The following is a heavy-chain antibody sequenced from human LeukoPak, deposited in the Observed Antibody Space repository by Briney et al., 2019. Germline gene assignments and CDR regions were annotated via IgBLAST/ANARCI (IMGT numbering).Heavy chain of an antibody. V-gene: IGHV3-21*01. CDR1: GFTFSSYS. J-gene: IGHJ6*02. Sequence: GGSLRLSCAASGFTFSSYSMNWVRQAPGKGLEWVSSISSSSSYIYYADSVKGRFTISRDNAKNSLYLQMNSLRAEDTAVYYCARFHQRGVDILTGLPRYYYYYGMDVWGQGTTVTVSS. D-gene: IGHD3-9*01. CDR3: ARFHQRGVDILTGLPRYYYYYGMDV. CDR2: ISSSSSYI.